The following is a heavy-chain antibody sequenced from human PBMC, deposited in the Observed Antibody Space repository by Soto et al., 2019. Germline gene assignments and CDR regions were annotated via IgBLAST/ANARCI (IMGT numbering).Heavy chain of an antibody. D-gene: IGHD2-2*01. CDR1: GFTFSDRY. Sequence: EVQLVESGGGLVQPGGSLRLSCAASGFTFSDRYMDWVRQAPGKGLEWVGRTRNAANSFSTQYAASVKGRFTISRDGSKSSMYLQMNSLKTGDKAVYYCARISPTRTYHLDYWGQGTVVTVSS. CDR2: TRNAANSFST. J-gene: IGHJ4*02. V-gene: IGHV3-72*01. CDR3: ARISPTRTYHLDY.